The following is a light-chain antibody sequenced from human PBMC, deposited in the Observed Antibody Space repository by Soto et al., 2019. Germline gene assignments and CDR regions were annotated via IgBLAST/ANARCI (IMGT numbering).Light chain of an antibody. J-gene: IGLJ3*02. CDR2: GSN. CDR3: GAHAGSNTWV. CDR1: RSNIGSGFD. Sequence: QAVVTQPPSVSGAPGQSVTISCTGSRSNIGSGFDVHWYQQLPGTAPKLLIFGSNYRPSGVPDRFSGSKSGITASLTVSGLQADDEADYFCGAHAGSNTWVFGGGTKLTVL. V-gene: IGLV1-40*01.